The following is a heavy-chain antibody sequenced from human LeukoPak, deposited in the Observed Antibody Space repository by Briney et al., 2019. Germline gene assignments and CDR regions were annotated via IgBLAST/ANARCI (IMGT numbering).Heavy chain of an antibody. V-gene: IGHV3-30-3*01. J-gene: IGHJ4*02. D-gene: IGHD3-22*01. CDR1: GFTFSSYA. CDR3: ARDQGLVVIKLGIDY. CDR2: ISYDGSNK. Sequence: GGSLRLSCAASGFTFSSYAMHWVRQAPGKGLEWVAVISYDGSNKYYADSVKGRFTISRDNSKNTLYLQMNSLRAEDTAVYYCARDQGLVVIKLGIDYWGQGTLVTVSS.